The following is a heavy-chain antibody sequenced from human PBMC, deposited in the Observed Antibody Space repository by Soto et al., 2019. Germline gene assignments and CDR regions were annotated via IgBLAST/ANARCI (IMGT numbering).Heavy chain of an antibody. V-gene: IGHV3-21*01. CDR1: GFTFSDYS. CDR3: ARGGSGYSYAYFDY. J-gene: IGHJ4*02. Sequence: EVQLVESGRGLVKPGGSLRLSCAASGFTFSDYSMNWVRQAPGRGLEWVSSISSSSSYIYYADSVKGRFTISRDNAKNSLYLQMNSLRAEDTAVYYCARGGSGYSYAYFDYWCQGTLVTVSS. D-gene: IGHD5-18*01. CDR2: ISSSSSYI.